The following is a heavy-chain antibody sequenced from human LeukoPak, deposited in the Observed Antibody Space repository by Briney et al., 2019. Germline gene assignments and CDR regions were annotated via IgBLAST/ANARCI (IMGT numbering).Heavy chain of an antibody. CDR2: ISGSGGST. D-gene: IGHD3-9*01. Sequence: GGSLRLSCAASGFTFSSYAMSWVRQAPGKGLEWVSAISGSGGSTYYADSVKGRFTISRDNSKNTLYLQMNSLRAEDTAVYYCAKGPYYDILTGYYRGDRFDPWGQGTLVTVSS. CDR3: AKGPYYDILTGYYRGDRFDP. V-gene: IGHV3-23*01. CDR1: GFTFSSYA. J-gene: IGHJ5*02.